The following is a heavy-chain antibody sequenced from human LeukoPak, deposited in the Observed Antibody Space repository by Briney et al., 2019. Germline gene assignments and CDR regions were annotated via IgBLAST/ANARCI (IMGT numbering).Heavy chain of an antibody. CDR1: GFTVSSNY. CDR2: ISGSGGST. Sequence: GGSLRLSCAASGFTVSSNYMSWVRQAPGKGLEWVSAISGSGGSTYYADSVKGRFTISRDNSKNTLYLQMNSLRAEDTAVYYCAKVIESSSGYYPYYFDYWGQGTLVTVSS. D-gene: IGHD3-22*01. V-gene: IGHV3-23*01. CDR3: AKVIESSSGYYPYYFDY. J-gene: IGHJ4*02.